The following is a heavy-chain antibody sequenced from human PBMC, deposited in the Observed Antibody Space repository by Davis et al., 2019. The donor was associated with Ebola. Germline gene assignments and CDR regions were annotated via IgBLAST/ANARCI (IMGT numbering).Heavy chain of an antibody. V-gene: IGHV3-48*03. CDR1: GFTFSSYE. D-gene: IGHD6-13*01. Sequence: GGSLRLSCAASGFTFSSYEMNWVRQAPGKGLEWVSYISSSGSTIYYADSVKGRFTISRDNAKNSLYLQMNSLRAEDTAVYYCAIAEGGYSSSWYIDYWGQGTLVTVSS. J-gene: IGHJ4*02. CDR3: AIAEGGYSSSWYIDY. CDR2: ISSSGSTI.